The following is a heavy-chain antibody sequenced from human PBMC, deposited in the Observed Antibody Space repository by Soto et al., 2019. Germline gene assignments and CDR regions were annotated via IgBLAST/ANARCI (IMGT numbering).Heavy chain of an antibody. J-gene: IGHJ3*02. CDR2: ISGSGGRI. V-gene: IGHV3-23*01. D-gene: IGHD2-8*01. Sequence: EMQLLESGGDLVQPGGSLRLSCVASGFPFSSYAMSWVRQTPGKGLEWVSGISGSGGRIYYADSVKGRFTISRDTSNNTMSPLIHNLRGEKMDVYFCAKGVYDSLFAIGGQGTMFTVSA. CDR3: AKGVYDSLFAI. CDR1: GFPFSSYA.